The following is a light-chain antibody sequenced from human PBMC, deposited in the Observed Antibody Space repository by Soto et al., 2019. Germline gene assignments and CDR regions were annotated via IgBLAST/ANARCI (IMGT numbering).Light chain of an antibody. V-gene: IGKV1-39*01. CDR1: QTISNY. Sequence: DIPMTQSPSSLSASVGDRVTMACRASQTISNYVNWYQQKPGKAPNLLIFGASGLQSGVPSRFTGSGSGTDFTLTINGLQPEDFATYYCQQSYNTPRTFGQGTKVEIK. CDR2: GAS. J-gene: IGKJ1*01. CDR3: QQSYNTPRT.